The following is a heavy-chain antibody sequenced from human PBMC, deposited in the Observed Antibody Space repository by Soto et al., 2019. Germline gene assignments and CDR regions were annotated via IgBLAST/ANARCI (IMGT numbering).Heavy chain of an antibody. J-gene: IGHJ6*02. CDR1: GYTFTSYY. CDR3: ARDRCFGYYYYCYGMDF. Sequence: QVQLVQSGAEVKKPGASVKVSCKASGYTFTSYYMHWVRQAPGQGLEWMGIINPSGGSTSYAQKFQGRVTMTRDTSTSTVYMELSSLRSEDTAVYDCARDRCFGYYYYCYGMDFWGQGTTVTVSS. D-gene: IGHD3-10*01. CDR2: INPSGGST. V-gene: IGHV1-46*01.